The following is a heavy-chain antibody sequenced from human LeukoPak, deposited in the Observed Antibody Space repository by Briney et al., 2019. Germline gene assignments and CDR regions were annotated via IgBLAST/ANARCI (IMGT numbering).Heavy chain of an antibody. J-gene: IGHJ4*02. CDR1: GGLISTYY. V-gene: IGHV4-59*05. D-gene: IGHD6-19*01. CDR2: IYYSGST. Sequence: PSETLSLTCTVSGGLISTYYWSWIRQPPGKGLEWIGSIYYSGSTYYNPSLKSRVTISVDTSKNQFSLKLSSVTAADTAVYYCATEHSGWYPPTRPFDYWGQGTLVTVSS. CDR3: ATEHSGWYPPTRPFDY.